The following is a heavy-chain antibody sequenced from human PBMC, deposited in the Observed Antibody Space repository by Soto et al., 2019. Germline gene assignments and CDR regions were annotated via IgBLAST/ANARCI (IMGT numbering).Heavy chain of an antibody. CDR2: INPSGGST. J-gene: IGHJ6*03. CDR3: ASRTGYHGNDRIYYYYMDV. D-gene: IGHD1-1*01. V-gene: IGHV1-46*03. Sequence: QVQLVQSGAEVKKPGASVKVSCKASGYTFTSYYMHWVRQAPGQGLEWMGIINPSGGSTSYAQKFQGRVTMTRDTSTSTVYMELSSLRSEDTAVYYCASRTGYHGNDRIYYYYMDVWGKGTTVTVSS. CDR1: GYTFTSYY.